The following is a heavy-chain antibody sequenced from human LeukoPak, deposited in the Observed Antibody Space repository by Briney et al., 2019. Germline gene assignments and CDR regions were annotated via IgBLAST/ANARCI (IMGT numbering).Heavy chain of an antibody. V-gene: IGHV4-59*01. CDR1: GGSFSGYY. CDR2: NYYSGST. CDR3: AGGKTVTTYY. J-gene: IGHJ4*02. D-gene: IGHD4-11*01. Sequence: SETLSLTCAVYGGSFSGYYWSWIRQPPGKGLEWIGYNYYSGSTNYNPSLKSRVTISVDTSKNQFSLKLSSVTAADTAVYYCAGGKTVTTYYWGQGTLVTVSS.